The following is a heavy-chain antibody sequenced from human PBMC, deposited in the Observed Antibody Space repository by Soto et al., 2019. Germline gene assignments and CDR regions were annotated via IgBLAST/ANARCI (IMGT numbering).Heavy chain of an antibody. D-gene: IGHD1-1*01. Sequence: SETLSLTCAVYGGSFSGYYWSWMRQPPGKGLEWIGEINHSGSTNYNPSLKSRVTISVDTSKNQFSLKLSSVTAADTAVYYCARTQLERRCYFEYWGQGTLVTVS. CDR2: INHSGST. CDR1: GGSFSGYY. V-gene: IGHV4-34*01. J-gene: IGHJ4*02. CDR3: ARTQLERRCYFEY.